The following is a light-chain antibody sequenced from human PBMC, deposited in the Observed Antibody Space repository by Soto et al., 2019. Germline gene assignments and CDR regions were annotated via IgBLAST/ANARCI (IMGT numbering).Light chain of an antibody. J-gene: IGKJ4*01. CDR3: QQYNSYSGLT. CDR1: QSISSW. CDR2: DAS. Sequence: DIQMTQSPSTLSASVGDRVTITCRASQSISSWLAWYQQKPGKAPKLLIYDASSLESGVPSRCSGSGAGTEFTLTTSILQPDDFAAYYCQQYNSYSGLTFGGGTKVEIK. V-gene: IGKV1-5*01.